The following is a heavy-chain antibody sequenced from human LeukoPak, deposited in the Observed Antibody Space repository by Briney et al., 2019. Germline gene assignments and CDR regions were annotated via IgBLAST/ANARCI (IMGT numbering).Heavy chain of an antibody. CDR3: ARLVHYYDSSKTPSDWFDP. CDR2: IYYSGST. CDR1: GGSISSGGYY. Sequence: SQTLSLTCTVSGGSISSGGYYWSWIRQHPGKGLEWIGYIYYSGSTYYNPSLKSRVTISVDTSKNQFSLKLSSVTAADTAVYYCARLVHYYDSSKTPSDWFDPWGQGTLVTVSS. D-gene: IGHD3-22*01. J-gene: IGHJ5*02. V-gene: IGHV4-31*03.